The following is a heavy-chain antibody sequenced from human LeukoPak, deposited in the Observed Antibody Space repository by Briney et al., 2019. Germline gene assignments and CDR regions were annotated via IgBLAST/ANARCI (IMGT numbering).Heavy chain of an antibody. D-gene: IGHD2-2*01. V-gene: IGHV3-7*01. CDR2: INQDGSEK. CDR3: AREQYCSSTSCYRLGTYYFDY. J-gene: IGHJ4*02. CDR1: GFTFSSYW. Sequence: GGSLRLSCAASGFTFSSYWMSWVRQAPGMGLEWVAHINQDGSEKYYVDSVKGRFTISRDNAKNSLYLQMNSLRAEDTAVYYCAREQYCSSTSCYRLGTYYFDYWGQGNLVTVSS.